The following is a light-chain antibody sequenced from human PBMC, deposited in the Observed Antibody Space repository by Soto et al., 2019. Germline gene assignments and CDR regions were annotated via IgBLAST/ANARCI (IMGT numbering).Light chain of an antibody. CDR3: SSYTRSTTWV. Sequence: QSALTQPASVSGSPGQSITISCTGTSSDVGGYNYVSWFQQHPGKAPKLMIYEVTNRPSGVSDRFSGSKSDNTASLTISGLLPEDEADYYCSSYTRSTTWVFGGGTKVTVL. CDR1: SSDVGGYNY. V-gene: IGLV2-14*01. J-gene: IGLJ3*02. CDR2: EVT.